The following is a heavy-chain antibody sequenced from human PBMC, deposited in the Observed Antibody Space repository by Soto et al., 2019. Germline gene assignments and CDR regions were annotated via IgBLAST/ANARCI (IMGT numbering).Heavy chain of an antibody. V-gene: IGHV3-15*01. CDR3: TTDRFLEWLLLGDY. Sequence: EVQLVESGGGLVKPGGSLRLSCAASGFTFSNAWMSWVRQAPGKGLEWVGRIKSKTDGGTTDYAAPVKGRFTISRDDSKNTLYLQMNSLKTEDTAVYYCTTDRFLEWLLLGDYWGQGTLVTVSS. CDR2: IKSKTDGGTT. CDR1: GFTFSNAW. J-gene: IGHJ4*02. D-gene: IGHD3-3*01.